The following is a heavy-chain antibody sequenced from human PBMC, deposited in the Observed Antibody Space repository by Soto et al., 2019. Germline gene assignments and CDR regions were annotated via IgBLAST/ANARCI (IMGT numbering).Heavy chain of an antibody. CDR2: IIPIFGTA. Sequence: GASVKVSCKASGGTFSSYAISWVRQAPGQGLEWMGGIIPIFGTANYAQKFQGRVTITADESTSTAYMELSSLRSEDTAVYYCAQPRIAAAGKASLDYWGQGTLVTVSS. CDR3: AQPRIAAAGKASLDY. J-gene: IGHJ4*02. V-gene: IGHV1-69*13. D-gene: IGHD6-13*01. CDR1: GGTFSSYA.